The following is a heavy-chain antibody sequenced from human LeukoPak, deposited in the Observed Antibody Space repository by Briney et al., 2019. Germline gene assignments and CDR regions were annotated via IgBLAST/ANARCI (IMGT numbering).Heavy chain of an antibody. V-gene: IGHV3-9*01. CDR3: AKDTRDILTGYYNTAFDY. CDR2: ISWNSGSI. CDR1: GFTFDDYA. D-gene: IGHD3-9*01. J-gene: IGHJ4*02. Sequence: GRSLRLSCAASGFTFDDYAVHWVRQAPGKGLEWVSGISWNSGSIGYADSVKGRFTISRDNAKNSLYLQMNSLRAEDTALYYCAKDTRDILTGYYNTAFDYWGQGTLVTVSS.